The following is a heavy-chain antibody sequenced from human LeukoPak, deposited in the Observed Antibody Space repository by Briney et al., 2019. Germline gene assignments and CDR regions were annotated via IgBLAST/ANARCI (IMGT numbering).Heavy chain of an antibody. CDR1: GFTVTTNY. J-gene: IGHJ4*02. D-gene: IGHD5-24*01. CDR3: ARAVGWLQSLDY. CDR2: IYSGGST. V-gene: IGHV3-53*01. Sequence: GGSLRLSCAASGFTVTTNYMSWVRQAPGKGLEWVSVIYSGGSTYYADSVKGRFTISRDNAKDSLYLQTNSLRDEDTAVYYCARAVGWLQSLDYWGQGTLVTVSS.